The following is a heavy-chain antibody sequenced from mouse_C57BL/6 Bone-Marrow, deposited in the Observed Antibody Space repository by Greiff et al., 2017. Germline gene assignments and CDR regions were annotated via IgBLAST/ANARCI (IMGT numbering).Heavy chain of an antibody. CDR3: ARTGTWNYYAMDY. J-gene: IGHJ4*01. CDR1: GYTFTGYW. V-gene: IGHV1-9*01. Sequence: QVQLQQSGAELMKPGASVKLSCKATGYTFTGYWIEWVKQRPGHGLEWIGELLPGSGSTNYNEKFKGTATFTAVTSSNTAYIQLSSLTTEDSAIYYCARTGTWNYYAMDYWGQGTSVTVSS. D-gene: IGHD4-1*01. CDR2: LLPGSGST.